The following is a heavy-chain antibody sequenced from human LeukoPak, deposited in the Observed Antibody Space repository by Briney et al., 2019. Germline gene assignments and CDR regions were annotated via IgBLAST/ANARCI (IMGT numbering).Heavy chain of an antibody. Sequence: GGSPRLSCAASGFSFGSYDMNWVRQAPGKGLEWVSSITTSSSYIYYADSVKGRFTVSRDNAKNSLYLQMNSLRAEDTAVYYCASHIVVVTAIRYYAMDVWGQGTTVTVSS. CDR2: ITTSSSYI. V-gene: IGHV3-21*01. J-gene: IGHJ6*02. CDR1: GFSFGSYD. CDR3: ASHIVVVTAIRYYAMDV. D-gene: IGHD2-2*01.